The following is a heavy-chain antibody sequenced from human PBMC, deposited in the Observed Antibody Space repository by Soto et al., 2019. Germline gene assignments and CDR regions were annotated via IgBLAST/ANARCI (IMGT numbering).Heavy chain of an antibody. V-gene: IGHV4-34*01. CDR2: INHSGST. J-gene: IGHJ3*02. D-gene: IGHD3-10*01. Sequence: SETLSLTCAVYGGSFSGYYWSWIRQPPGKGLEWIGEINHSGSTNYNPSLKSRVTISVDTSKNQFSLKLSSVTAADTAVYYCAGGVPTRITMVRGVIIGSAFDIWGQGTMVTVSS. CDR3: AGGVPTRITMVRGVIIGSAFDI. CDR1: GGSFSGYY.